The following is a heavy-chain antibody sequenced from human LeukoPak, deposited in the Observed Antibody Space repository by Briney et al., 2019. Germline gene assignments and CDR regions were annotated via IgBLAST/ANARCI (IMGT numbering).Heavy chain of an antibody. CDR2: INHSGST. J-gene: IGHJ4*02. CDR3: ARGGGPRGRYFDY. D-gene: IGHD3-10*01. Sequence: SETLSLTCAVYGGSLSGYYWSWIRQPPGKGLEWIGEINHSGSTNYNPSLKSRVTISVDTSKNQFSLKLSSVTAADTAVYYCARGGGPRGRYFDYWGQGTLVTVSS. CDR1: GGSLSGYY. V-gene: IGHV4-34*01.